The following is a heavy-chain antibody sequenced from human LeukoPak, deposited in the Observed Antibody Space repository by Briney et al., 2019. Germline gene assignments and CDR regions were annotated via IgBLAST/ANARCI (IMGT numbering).Heavy chain of an antibody. D-gene: IGHD5-18*01. CDR3: VRVRGYSFGYFDY. CDR2: ISWNSHII. J-gene: IGHJ4*02. V-gene: IGHV3-9*01. CDR1: GFTFDDNA. Sequence: GGPLRLSCAASGFTFDDNAMHWVRQAPGKGLEWVSGISWNSHIIGYADSVKGRFTSSRDNAKNSLYLQMNSLRAEDTALYYCVRVRGYSFGYFDYWGQGTLVTVSS.